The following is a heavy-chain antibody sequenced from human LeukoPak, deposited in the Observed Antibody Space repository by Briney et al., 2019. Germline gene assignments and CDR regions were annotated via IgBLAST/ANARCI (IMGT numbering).Heavy chain of an antibody. CDR3: ARSPLTFVVVPAAMLGAFDI. CDR1: GYTFTSYG. V-gene: IGHV1-18*04. J-gene: IGHJ3*02. D-gene: IGHD2-2*01. CDR2: ISAYNGNT. Sequence: ASVKVSCKASGYTFTSYGISWVRQAPGQGLEWMGWISAYNGNTNYAQKLQGRVTMTTDTSTSTAYMELRSLRSDDTAVYYCARSPLTFVVVPAAMLGAFDIWGQGTMVTVSS.